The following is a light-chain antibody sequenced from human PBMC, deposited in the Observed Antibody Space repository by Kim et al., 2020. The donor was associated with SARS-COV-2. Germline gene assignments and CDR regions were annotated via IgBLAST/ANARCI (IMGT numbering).Light chain of an antibody. V-gene: IGKV3-20*01. CDR1: QTVDNSF. J-gene: IGKJ5*01. CDR2: TAS. Sequence: PPVDRATLSCRASQTVDNSFLAWYQQRPGQAPRLLIYTASNRATGIPDRFSGGGSGKDFTLTISSLEPEDFGVYSCQQYASSPITFGQGTRLEIK. CDR3: QQYASSPIT.